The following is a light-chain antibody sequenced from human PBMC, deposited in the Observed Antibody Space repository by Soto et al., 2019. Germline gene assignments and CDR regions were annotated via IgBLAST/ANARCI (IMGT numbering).Light chain of an antibody. V-gene: IGLV2-8*01. Sequence: QSVLTQPPSASGSPGQSVTISCSGTSSDIGAYKYVSSYQHHSGKVPRLIIYEVNKRPSGVPDRFSGSKSGNTASLIVSGLQAEDEADYYCSSYGGSNNFVVFGGGTKLTVL. CDR2: EVN. CDR1: SSDIGAYKY. CDR3: SSYGGSNNFVV. J-gene: IGLJ2*01.